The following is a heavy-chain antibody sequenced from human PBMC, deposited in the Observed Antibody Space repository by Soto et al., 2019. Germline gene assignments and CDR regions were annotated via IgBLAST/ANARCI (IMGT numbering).Heavy chain of an antibody. CDR1: GFTFRTYW. CDR3: ARDRSPDTTTNYYDALDF. CDR2: IQQDGSVQ. Sequence: EVQLVESGGGLVQPGESLRLSCAASGFTFRTYWMTWVRQAPGKGLEWVANIQQDGSVQHYVDSVRGLFTISRDNAKNSLYLQMNSLRDEDTALYYCARDRSPDTTTNYYDALDFWGQGTMVTVSS. J-gene: IGHJ3*01. D-gene: IGHD1-26*01. V-gene: IGHV3-7*01.